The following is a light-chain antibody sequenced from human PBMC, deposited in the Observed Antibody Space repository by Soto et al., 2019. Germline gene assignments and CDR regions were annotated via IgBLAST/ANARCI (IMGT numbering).Light chain of an antibody. V-gene: IGLV2-14*01. J-gene: IGLJ1*01. CDR1: SSDVGGYRY. Sequence: QSVLTQPASVSGSPGQSITISCTGTSSDVGGYRYVSWYQHHPGKAPKLVIYEVSNRPSGVSNRFSGFKSGNTASLTISGLQAEDEADYYCSSYTSSSPGVFGTGTKLTVL. CDR3: SSYTSSSPGV. CDR2: EVS.